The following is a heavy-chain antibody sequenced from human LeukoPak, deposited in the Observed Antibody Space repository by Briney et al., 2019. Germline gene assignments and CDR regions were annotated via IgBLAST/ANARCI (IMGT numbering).Heavy chain of an antibody. J-gene: IGHJ4*02. Sequence: PSEILSLTCTMSGGSISSSSYYWGWIRRPPGKRLEWIGSIYYSGSTYYNPSLKSRLTISVDTSKNQFSLNLSSVTAADTAVYYCARLVGSSGSFDYWAQGTLVTVSS. CDR2: IYYSGST. CDR3: ARLVGSSGSFDY. D-gene: IGHD6-19*01. V-gene: IGHV4-39*01. CDR1: GGSISSSSYY.